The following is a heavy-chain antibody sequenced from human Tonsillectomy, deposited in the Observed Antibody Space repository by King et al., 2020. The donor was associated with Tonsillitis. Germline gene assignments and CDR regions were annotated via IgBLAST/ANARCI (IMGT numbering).Heavy chain of an antibody. CDR3: AEGHWNADFDY. J-gene: IGHJ4*02. D-gene: IGHD1-1*01. CDR1: GFTFRSYE. Sequence: VQLVESGGGLVQPGGSLRLSCAASGFTFRSYEMSGVRQAPGKGLVWVAAISSSGGRTFYADSVKGRFTISRDISKNTLYMQMNRLRAEDTAVYYCAEGHWNADFDYWGQGAQVTVSS. CDR2: ISSSGGRT. V-gene: IGHV3-23*04.